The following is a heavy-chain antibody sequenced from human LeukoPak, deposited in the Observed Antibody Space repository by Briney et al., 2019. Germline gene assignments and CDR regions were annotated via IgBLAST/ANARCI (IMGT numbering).Heavy chain of an antibody. CDR3: ARDLVVVPAAKLDFPNAFDI. Sequence: ASVKVSCKASGYTFTSYGISWVRQAPGQGLEWMGWISAYNGNTNYAQKLQGRVTITTDTSTSTAYMELRSLRSDDTAVYYCARDLVVVPAAKLDFPNAFDIWGQGTMATVSS. CDR1: GYTFTSYG. D-gene: IGHD2-2*01. CDR2: ISAYNGNT. J-gene: IGHJ3*02. V-gene: IGHV1-18*01.